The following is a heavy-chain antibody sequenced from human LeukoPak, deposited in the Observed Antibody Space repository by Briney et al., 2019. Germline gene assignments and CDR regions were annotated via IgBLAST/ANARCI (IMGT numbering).Heavy chain of an antibody. CDR2: IKTDGSST. V-gene: IGHV3-74*01. D-gene: IGHD4-17*01. Sequence: PGGSLRLSCAASGFTFSNYWMHWVRQVPGKGLMWVSRIKTDGSSTSYADSVKGRFTISRDNAANTLFLQMSSLRAEDTAVYYCAREKDDHGDPGPLDAWGQGDLVTVSS. J-gene: IGHJ5*02. CDR1: GFTFSNYW. CDR3: AREKDDHGDPGPLDA.